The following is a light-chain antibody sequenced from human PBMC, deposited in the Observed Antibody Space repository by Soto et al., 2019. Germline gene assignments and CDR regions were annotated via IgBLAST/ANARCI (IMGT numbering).Light chain of an antibody. Sequence: DIQMTQSPSSLSAPAGDRVTITCRASQDISHFLNWYQQKPGKAPKLLISAESSLQSGVPTRFSGSGSGTDFTLTISSLQPEDFATYYCQQYNSAPWTFGQGTKVDIK. V-gene: IGKV1-39*01. CDR1: QDISHF. J-gene: IGKJ1*01. CDR3: QQYNSAPWT. CDR2: AES.